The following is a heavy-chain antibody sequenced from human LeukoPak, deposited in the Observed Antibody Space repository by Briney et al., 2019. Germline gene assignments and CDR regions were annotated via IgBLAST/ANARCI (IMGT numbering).Heavy chain of an antibody. CDR1: GLTFSSYG. Sequence: GGSLRLSCAASGLTFSSYGMHWVRQAPGKGLEWVAVISYDGSNKYYADSVKGRFTISRDNSKNTLYLQMNSLRAEDTAVYYCAKPMVRELLLDAFDIWGQGTMVTVSS. V-gene: IGHV3-30*18. D-gene: IGHD1-26*01. CDR3: AKPMVRELLLDAFDI. CDR2: ISYDGSNK. J-gene: IGHJ3*02.